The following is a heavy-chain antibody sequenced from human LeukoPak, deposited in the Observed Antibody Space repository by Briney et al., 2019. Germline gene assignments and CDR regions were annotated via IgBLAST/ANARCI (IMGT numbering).Heavy chain of an antibody. J-gene: IGHJ4*02. Sequence: ASVKVSCKASGGTFSSYAISWVRQAPGQGLEWMGGIIPIFGTANYAQKFQGRVTITADKSTSTAYMELSSLRSEDTAVYYCARDRRIYYDSSGYYSGFDYWGQGTLVTVSS. V-gene: IGHV1-69*06. CDR2: IIPIFGTA. CDR3: ARDRRIYYDSSGYYSGFDY. CDR1: GGTFSSYA. D-gene: IGHD3-22*01.